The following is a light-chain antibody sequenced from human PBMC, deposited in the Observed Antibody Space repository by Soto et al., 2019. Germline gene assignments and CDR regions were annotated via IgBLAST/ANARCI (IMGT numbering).Light chain of an antibody. CDR2: GVN. CDR1: SSDVGGYNY. V-gene: IGLV2-14*01. Sequence: QSALTQPASVSGSPGQSITISCTGTSSDVGGYNYVSWYQQHPGKAPKLMISGVNKRPSGISNRFSGSKSGNTASLTITGLQAEDEADYYCSSSTTSRTWVFGGGTKLTVL. CDR3: SSSTTSRTWV. J-gene: IGLJ3*02.